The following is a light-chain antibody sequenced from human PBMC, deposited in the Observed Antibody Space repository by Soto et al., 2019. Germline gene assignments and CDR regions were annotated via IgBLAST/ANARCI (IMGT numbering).Light chain of an antibody. J-gene: IGKJ4*01. CDR3: QQLNSYPLT. V-gene: IGKV1-5*01. CDR1: QSVSGW. Sequence: DIQMTQSPSTLSASVGDTVTVTCRASQSVSGWLAWYQQKPGEAPKLLIYAASTLQSGVPSRFSGSGSGTDFTLTISSLQPEDSATYYCQQLNSYPLTFGGGTKVDIK. CDR2: AAS.